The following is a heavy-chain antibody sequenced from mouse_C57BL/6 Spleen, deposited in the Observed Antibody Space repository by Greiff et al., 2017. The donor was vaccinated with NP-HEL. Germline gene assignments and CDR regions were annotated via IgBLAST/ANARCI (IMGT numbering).Heavy chain of an antibody. Sequence: QVQLQQPGAELVMPGASVKLSCKASGYTFTSYWMHWVKQRPGQGLEWIGEIDPSDSYTNYNQKFKGKSTLTVDKSSSTAYMQLSSLTSEDSAVYYCARGADLSWYFDVWGTGTTVTVSS. CDR2: IDPSDSYT. CDR1: GYTFTSYW. V-gene: IGHV1-69*01. D-gene: IGHD2-3*01. J-gene: IGHJ1*03. CDR3: ARGADLSWYFDV.